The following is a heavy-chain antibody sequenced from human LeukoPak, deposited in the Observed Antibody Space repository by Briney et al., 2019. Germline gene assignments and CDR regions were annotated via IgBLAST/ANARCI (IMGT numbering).Heavy chain of an antibody. D-gene: IGHD5-18*01. V-gene: IGHV4-39*07. CDR1: GGSISSSSYY. CDR2: IYYSGST. J-gene: IGHJ4*02. Sequence: SETLSLTCTVSGGSISSSSYYWGWIRQPPGKGLEWIGSIYYSGSTYYNPSLKSRVTISVDTSKNQFSLKLSSVTAADTAVYYCARVDTATVTGVDYWGQGTLVTVSS. CDR3: ARVDTATVTGVDY.